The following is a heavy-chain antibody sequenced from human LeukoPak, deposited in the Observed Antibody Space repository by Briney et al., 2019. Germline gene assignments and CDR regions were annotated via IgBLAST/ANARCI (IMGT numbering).Heavy chain of an antibody. J-gene: IGHJ4*02. D-gene: IGHD5-18*01. Sequence: VASVKVSCKASGGTFSSYAISWVRQAPGQGLEWMGGIIPIFGTANYAQKFQGRVTITADESTSTACMELSSLRSEDTAVYYCATLDDSYGYRYPGYWGQGTLVTVSS. CDR1: GGTFSSYA. CDR2: IIPIFGTA. V-gene: IGHV1-69*13. CDR3: ATLDDSYGYRYPGY.